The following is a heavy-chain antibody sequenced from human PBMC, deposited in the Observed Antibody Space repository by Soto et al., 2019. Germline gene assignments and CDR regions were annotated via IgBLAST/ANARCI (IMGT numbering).Heavy chain of an antibody. CDR2: IYSGGST. Sequence: EVQLAETGGGLIQPGGSLRLSCAASGFTVSSNYMSWVRQAPAKELEWVSVIYSGGSTYYADSVKGRFTISSDNTKNTLYLQMNSLRAEATAVYDCARDPLCDPRAGYPFDYWGQGTLVTVSS. V-gene: IGHV3-53*02. CDR1: GFTVSSNY. D-gene: IGHD5-18*01. CDR3: ARDPLCDPRAGYPFDY. J-gene: IGHJ4*02.